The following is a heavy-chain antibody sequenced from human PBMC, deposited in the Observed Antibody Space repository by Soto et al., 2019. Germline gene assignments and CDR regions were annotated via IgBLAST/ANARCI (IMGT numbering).Heavy chain of an antibody. CDR3: ARETTYYDILTGSLNWFDP. J-gene: IGHJ5*02. D-gene: IGHD3-9*01. Sequence: QVQLQESGPGLVKPSQTLSLTCTVSGGSISSGDYYWSWIRQPPGKGLEWIGYIYYSGSTYYNPSLKSRVTISVDTSKNQFSLKLSSVTAADTAVYYCARETTYYDILTGSLNWFDPWGQGTLVTVSS. CDR1: GGSISSGDYY. CDR2: IYYSGST. V-gene: IGHV4-30-4*01.